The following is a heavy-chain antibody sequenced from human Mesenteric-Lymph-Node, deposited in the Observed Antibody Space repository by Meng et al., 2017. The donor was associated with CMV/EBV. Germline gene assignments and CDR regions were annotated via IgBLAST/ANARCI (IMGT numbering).Heavy chain of an antibody. V-gene: IGHV5-51*01. CDR3: TLPSYDFSSGAGGMDV. J-gene: IGHJ6*02. D-gene: IGHD3-3*01. CDR2: IYPGDSDT. Sequence: KVSCKGSGYTFTSYWIGWVRQRAGKGLEGMGLIYPGDSDTKYSPSFQGQVTISADKSISTAYLQWSSLKASDTAIYYFTLPSYDFSSGAGGMDVWGQGTTVTVSS. CDR1: GYTFTSYW.